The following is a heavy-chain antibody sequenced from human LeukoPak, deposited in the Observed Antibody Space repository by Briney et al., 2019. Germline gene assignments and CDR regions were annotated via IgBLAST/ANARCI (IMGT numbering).Heavy chain of an antibody. J-gene: IGHJ4*02. CDR3: ARDRGTTGTTGVYFDY. CDR2: VNPSGGST. D-gene: IGHD1-1*01. V-gene: IGHV1-46*01. Sequence: ASVKVSCKASGYTFTSYYMPWVRQAPGQGLEWMGIVNPSGGSTSYAQKFQGRVTMTRDTSTSTVYMELSSLRSEDTAVYYCARDRGTTGTTGVYFDYWGQGTLVTVSS. CDR1: GYTFTSYY.